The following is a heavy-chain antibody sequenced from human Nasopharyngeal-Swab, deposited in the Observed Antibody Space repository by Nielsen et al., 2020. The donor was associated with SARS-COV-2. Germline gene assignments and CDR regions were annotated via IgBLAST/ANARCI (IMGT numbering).Heavy chain of an antibody. Sequence: WIRQPPGKGLEWIGSIYYSGSTYYNPSLKSRVTISVDTSKNQFFLKLSSVTAADTAVYYCARRETKQWLVPVGYFDLWGRGTLVTVSS. J-gene: IGHJ2*01. CDR3: ARRETKQWLVPVGYFDL. V-gene: IGHV4-39*01. CDR2: IYYSGST. D-gene: IGHD6-19*01.